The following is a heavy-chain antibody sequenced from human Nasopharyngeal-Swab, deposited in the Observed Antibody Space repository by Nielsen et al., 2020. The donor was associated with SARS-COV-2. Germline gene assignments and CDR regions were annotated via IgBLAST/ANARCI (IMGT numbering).Heavy chain of an antibody. CDR2: IYYSVST. Sequence: SETLSLTCTVSGGSISSYYCSWIRQPPGKGLEWIGYIYYSVSTNYNPSLKSRVTISVDTSKNQFSLKLSSVTAADTAVYYCARLQGYSYFDYWGQGTLVTVSS. CDR1: GGSISSYY. CDR3: ARLQGYSYFDY. V-gene: IGHV4-59*08. D-gene: IGHD5-18*01. J-gene: IGHJ4*02.